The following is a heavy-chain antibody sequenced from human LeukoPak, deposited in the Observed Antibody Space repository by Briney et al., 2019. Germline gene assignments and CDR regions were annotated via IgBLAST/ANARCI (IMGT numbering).Heavy chain of an antibody. V-gene: IGHV4-38-2*02. CDR1: DYSISSGDY. CDR3: ARGWSILRGGDWFDP. Sequence: SESLSLTCTVSDYSISSGDYWGWIRQPPGKGLEWIGSIYHSGTTYYTPSLKSRVTMSVDTSKNQFSLKLSSVTAADAAVYYCARGWSILRGGDWFDPWGQGTLVTISS. D-gene: IGHD3-3*02. CDR2: IYHSGTT. J-gene: IGHJ5*02.